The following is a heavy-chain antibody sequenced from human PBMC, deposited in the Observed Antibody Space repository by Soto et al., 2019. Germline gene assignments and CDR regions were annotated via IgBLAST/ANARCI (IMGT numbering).Heavy chain of an antibody. J-gene: IGHJ4*02. CDR2: VSGGSGTT. CDR3: AKWNGYGDH. CDR1: GFSFSTYG. V-gene: IGHV3-23*01. D-gene: IGHD1-1*01. Sequence: EVQLLESGGGLGQPGGSLRLSCAVSGFSFSTYGVTWVRQAPGKGLEWVSGVSGGSGTTHYADSVKGRFTITGDTSKNTVYLQMNSLRVEDTAVYYCAKWNGYGDHWGQGTLVTVSS.